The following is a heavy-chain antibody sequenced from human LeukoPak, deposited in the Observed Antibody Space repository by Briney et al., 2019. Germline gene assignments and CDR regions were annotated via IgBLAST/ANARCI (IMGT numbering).Heavy chain of an antibody. CDR3: AIGDSLGELSSSFEY. J-gene: IGHJ4*02. V-gene: IGHV3-23*01. CDR2: ISGSGGST. CDR1: GFTFSSYA. Sequence: GGSLRLSCAASGFTFSSYAMSWVRQAPGKGLEWVSAISGSGGSTYYADSVKGRFTVSRDNSKNTLYLQMNSLRAEDTAVSYCAIGDSLGELSSSFEYWGQGTLVTVSS. D-gene: IGHD3-16*02.